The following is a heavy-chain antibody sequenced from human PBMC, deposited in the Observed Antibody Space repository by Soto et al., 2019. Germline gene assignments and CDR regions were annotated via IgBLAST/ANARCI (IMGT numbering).Heavy chain of an antibody. CDR3: ARGYCTTTICDPWFDP. J-gene: IGHJ5*02. D-gene: IGHD2-2*01. Sequence: GESLEISCTGVGYSFTSYWIGCVRQMPGKGLEWMGIIYPGDSDTRYSPSFQGQVTISADKSITTAYLQWSSLKASDTAMYYCARGYCTTTICDPWFDPWGEGTLVTVSS. V-gene: IGHV5-51*01. CDR2: IYPGDSDT. CDR1: GYSFTSYW.